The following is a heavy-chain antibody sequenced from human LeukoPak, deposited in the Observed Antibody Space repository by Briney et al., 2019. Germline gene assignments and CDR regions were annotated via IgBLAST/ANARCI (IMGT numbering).Heavy chain of an antibody. J-gene: IGHJ6*02. CDR2: IYPGDSDT. CDR1: GYRFSNYW. D-gene: IGHD1-26*01. CDR3: ATLGSNTVGQDLYGIDV. V-gene: IGHV5-51*01. Sequence: GESLKISCKASGYRFSNYWTGWVRQMPGKGLEWMGIIYPGDSDTIYSPSFQGQVTISVDKYISTAYLQWSSLKASDTAMYYCATLGSNTVGQDLYGIDVWGHGTAVTVSS.